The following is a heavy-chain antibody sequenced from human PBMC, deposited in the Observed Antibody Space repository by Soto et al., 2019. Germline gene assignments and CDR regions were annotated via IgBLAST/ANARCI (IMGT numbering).Heavy chain of an antibody. CDR2: IYHSGST. Sequence: SETLSLTCAVSGGSISSSNWWSWVRQPPGKGLEWIGEIYHSGSTNYNPSLKSRVTISVDKSKNQFSLKLSSVTAADTAVYYCARDLVRSYYYYGMDVWGQGTTVTVSS. CDR3: ARDLVRSYYYYGMDV. J-gene: IGHJ6*02. D-gene: IGHD3-9*01. CDR1: GGSISSSNW. V-gene: IGHV4-4*02.